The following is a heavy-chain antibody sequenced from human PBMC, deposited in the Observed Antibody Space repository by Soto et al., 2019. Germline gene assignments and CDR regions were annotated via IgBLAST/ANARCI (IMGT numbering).Heavy chain of an antibody. CDR1: GFTFDDYA. CDR2: ITWNSGSI. D-gene: IGHD4-17*01. V-gene: IGHV3-9*01. Sequence: EVQLVESGGGLVQPGRSLRLSCAASGFTFDDYAMHWVRQAPGKGLEWVSGITWNSGSIGYADSVKGRFTVSRDNAKNSLYLQINSLRAEDTALYYCAKEGYGYLDYWGHGTLVTVSS. CDR3: AKEGYGYLDY. J-gene: IGHJ4*01.